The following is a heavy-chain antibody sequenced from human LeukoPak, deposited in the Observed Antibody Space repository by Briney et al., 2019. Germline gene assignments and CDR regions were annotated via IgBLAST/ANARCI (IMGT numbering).Heavy chain of an antibody. CDR2: IYSYSGST. Sequence: PSETLSLTCTVSGGSISSYYWNWIRQTPGKGLEWIGYIYSYSGSTKYNPSLKSRVTISVDKSKNQFSLKLSSVTAADTAVYYCARVALYESSGYNYFDYWGQGTLVTVSS. CDR3: ARVALYESSGYNYFDY. V-gene: IGHV4-59*12. D-gene: IGHD3-22*01. CDR1: GGSISSYY. J-gene: IGHJ4*02.